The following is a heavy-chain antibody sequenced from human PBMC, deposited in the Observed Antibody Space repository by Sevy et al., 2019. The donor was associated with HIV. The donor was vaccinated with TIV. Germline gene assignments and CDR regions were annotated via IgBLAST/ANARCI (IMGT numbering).Heavy chain of an antibody. J-gene: IGHJ6*03. CDR3: ARQGDFVVIPGATDYFYLDV. CDR1: GGSISSDY. Sequence: SETLSLSCTVSGGSISSDYWSWIRQPPGKGLEWIAYIYDTGSTHYNPSLKSRVRISADTSKNQFSLRLSSVTAADTAVYFCARQGDFVVIPGATDYFYLDVWGKGTTVTVSS. D-gene: IGHD2-2*01. V-gene: IGHV4-59*08. CDR2: IYDTGST.